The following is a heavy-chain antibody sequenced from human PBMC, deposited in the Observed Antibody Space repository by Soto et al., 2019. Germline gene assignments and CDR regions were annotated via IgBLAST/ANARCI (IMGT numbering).Heavy chain of an antibody. D-gene: IGHD3-3*01. V-gene: IGHV4-34*01. CDR2: INHSGSS. CDR3: ARRYHFWSGYRINYYGMDV. J-gene: IGHJ6*02. CDR1: GGSFSGYY. Sequence: SETRSLTCAVYGGSFSGYYWSWIRQPPGKGLEWIGGINHSGSSNNNPSLKSRVTIPVDTSKNQFSTKLSSVTAADTALYYCARRYHFWSGYRINYYGMDVWGQGTTVT.